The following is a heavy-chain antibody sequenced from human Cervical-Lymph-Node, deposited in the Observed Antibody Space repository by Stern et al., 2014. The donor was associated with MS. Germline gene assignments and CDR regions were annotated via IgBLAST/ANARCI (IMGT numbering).Heavy chain of an antibody. Sequence: EVQLLESGAEVKKPGESLKISCKLSGYSFTIYYIAWVRQMPGKGLEWIGVIYPYDSDTTYSPSFQGQVTISADKSIATAYLQWSSLRASDTAMYYCARHVQGFDYWGQGTLVTVSS. CDR1: GYSFTIYY. CDR2: IYPYDSDT. V-gene: IGHV5-51*01. J-gene: IGHJ4*02. CDR3: ARHVQGFDY.